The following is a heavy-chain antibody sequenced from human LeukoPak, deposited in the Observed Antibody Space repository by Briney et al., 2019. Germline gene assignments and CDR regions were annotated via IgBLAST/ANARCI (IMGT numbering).Heavy chain of an antibody. D-gene: IGHD2-2*01. CDR3: VRYGREDCSSSVCYRWFDP. CDR2: IKQDGSEK. Sequence: GGSLRHSCAASGFIFSNYWMSWVRQAPGKGLEWVANIKQDGSEKYYVDSVKGRFTISRDNAKNSLYLEMSSLKAEDTAVYYCVRYGREDCSSSVCYRWFDPWGQGTLVTVSS. V-gene: IGHV3-7*01. J-gene: IGHJ5*02. CDR1: GFIFSNYW.